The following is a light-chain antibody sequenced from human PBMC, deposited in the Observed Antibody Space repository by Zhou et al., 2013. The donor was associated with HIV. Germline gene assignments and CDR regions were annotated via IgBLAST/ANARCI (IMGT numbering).Light chain of an antibody. CDR3: QQYESDSLT. CDR2: AAS. J-gene: IGKJ5*01. CDR1: QSISSY. V-gene: IGKV1-39*01. Sequence: DIQMTQSPSSLSASVGDRVTITCRASQSISSYLNWYQQKPGKAPKLLIYAASSLQSGVPSRFSGSGSGTDFTLTISSLQPEDFATYYCQQYESDSLTFVQRT.